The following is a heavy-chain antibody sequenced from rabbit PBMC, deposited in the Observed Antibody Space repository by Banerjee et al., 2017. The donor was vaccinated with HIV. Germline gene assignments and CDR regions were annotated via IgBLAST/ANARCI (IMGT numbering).Heavy chain of an antibody. CDR3: ARDDYVGYGYIRGYL. CDR1: GFSFSGSYW. J-gene: IGHJ4*01. Sequence: QEQLEESGGDLVKPEGSLTLTCTASGFSFSGSYWICWVRQAPGKGLEWIACIYTSSGSTYYASWVNGRFTISKTSSTTVTLQMTSLTAADTATYFCARDDYVGYGYIRGYLWGPGTLVTVS. D-gene: IGHD6-1*01. CDR2: IYTSSGST. V-gene: IGHV1S45*01.